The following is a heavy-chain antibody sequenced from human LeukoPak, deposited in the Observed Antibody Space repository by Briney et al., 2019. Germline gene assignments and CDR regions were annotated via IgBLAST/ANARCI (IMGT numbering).Heavy chain of an antibody. Sequence: KSSQTLSLTCAVSGGSISSGGYSWSWIRQPPGKGLEWIGSIYYSGSTYYNPSLKSRVTISVDTSKNQFSLKLSSVTAADTAVYYCARNRYSSGWYSLYWGQGTLVTVSS. CDR2: IYYSGST. V-gene: IGHV4-30-2*03. D-gene: IGHD6-19*01. J-gene: IGHJ4*02. CDR3: ARNRYSSGWYSLY. CDR1: GGSISSGGYS.